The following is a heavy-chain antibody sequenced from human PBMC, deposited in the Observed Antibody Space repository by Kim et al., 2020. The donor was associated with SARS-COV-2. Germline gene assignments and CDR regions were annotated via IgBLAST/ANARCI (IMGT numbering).Heavy chain of an antibody. CDR1: GFTFSSYG. CDR2: ISYDGSNK. CDR3: ARGHLWFGELSNYFDY. J-gene: IGHJ4*02. Sequence: GGSLRLSCAASGFTFSSYGMHWVRQAPGKGLEWVAVISYDGSNKYYADSVKGRFTISRDNSKNTLYLQMNSLRAEDTAVYYCARGHLWFGELSNYFDYWGQGTLVTVSS. D-gene: IGHD3-10*01. V-gene: IGHV3-33*05.